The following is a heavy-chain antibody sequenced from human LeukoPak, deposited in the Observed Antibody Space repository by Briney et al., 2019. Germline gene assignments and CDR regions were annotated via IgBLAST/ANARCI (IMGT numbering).Heavy chain of an antibody. Sequence: GGSLRLSCAASGFTFSSYGMHWVRQAPGKGLEWVAVIWYDGSNKYYADSVKGRFTISRDNSKNTLYLQMNSLRAEDTAVYYCARVGYYDFWSGYQTFDYWGQGTLVTVSS. J-gene: IGHJ4*02. V-gene: IGHV3-33*01. CDR2: IWYDGSNK. CDR3: ARVGYYDFWSGYQTFDY. D-gene: IGHD3-3*01. CDR1: GFTFSSYG.